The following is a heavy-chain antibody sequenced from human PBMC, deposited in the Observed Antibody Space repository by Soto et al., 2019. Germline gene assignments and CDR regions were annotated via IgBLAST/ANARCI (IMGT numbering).Heavy chain of an antibody. D-gene: IGHD3-10*01. CDR1: GGIFSNYA. CDR3: ATDKGSGRDEGMGY. V-gene: IGHV1-69*18. J-gene: IGHJ4*02. CDR2: IIPMFGTA. Sequence: QVQLVQSGAEVRKPGSSVKVSCKTSGGIFSNYAITWVRQAPGQGLEWMGRIIPMFGTANYAQKFQGRVTITADESTTTGYMELSSLRTEDTGVYYCATDKGSGRDEGMGYWGQGTLVSVSS.